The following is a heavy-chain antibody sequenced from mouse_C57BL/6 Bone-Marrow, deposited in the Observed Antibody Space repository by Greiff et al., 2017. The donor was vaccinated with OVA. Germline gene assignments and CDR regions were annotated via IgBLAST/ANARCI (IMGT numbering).Heavy chain of an antibody. CDR1: GYTFTSYW. CDR3: ARWRSGCYYYAMDY. D-gene: IGHD3-2*02. V-gene: IGHV1-53*01. J-gene: IGHJ4*01. Sequence: QVQLQQSGPELVKPGASVKLSCKASGYTFTSYWMHWVKQRPGQGLEWIGNINPSNGGTNYNEKFKSKATLTVDKSSSTAYMQLSSLTSEDSAVYYCARWRSGCYYYAMDYWGQGTSVTVSS. CDR2: INPSNGGT.